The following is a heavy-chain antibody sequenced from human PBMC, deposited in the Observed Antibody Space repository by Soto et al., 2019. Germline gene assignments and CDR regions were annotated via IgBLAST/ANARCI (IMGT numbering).Heavy chain of an antibody. CDR1: GYTFTIYD. V-gene: IGHV1-8*01. Sequence: ASVKVSCKVSGYTFTIYDINWVRQASGQGLEWVGWMDPNSGKTGYAQKFQGRVTLTRDTSISTAYMELSNLRSEDTAVYYCTRGRLKGLAEDSWG. J-gene: IGHJ5*01. D-gene: IGHD6-6*01. CDR2: MDPNSGKT. CDR3: TRGRLKGLAEDS.